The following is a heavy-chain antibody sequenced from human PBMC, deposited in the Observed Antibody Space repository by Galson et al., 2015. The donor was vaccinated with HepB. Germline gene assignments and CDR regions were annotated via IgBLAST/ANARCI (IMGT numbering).Heavy chain of an antibody. D-gene: IGHD3-16*01. Sequence: PALVKPTQTLTLTCTFSGFSLSTSGVGVGWIRQPPGKALEWLALIYWNDDKRYSLSLKSRLTITKDTSKNQVVLTITNMDPVDNATKYCAHSIKESGFLGGGYWGQGTLVTVSS. J-gene: IGHJ4*02. CDR3: AHSIKESGFLGGGY. V-gene: IGHV2-5*01. CDR1: GFSLSTSGVG. CDR2: IYWNDDK.